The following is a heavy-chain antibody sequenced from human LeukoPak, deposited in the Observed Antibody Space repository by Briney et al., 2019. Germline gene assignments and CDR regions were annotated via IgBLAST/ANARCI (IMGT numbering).Heavy chain of an antibody. J-gene: IGHJ6*03. Sequence: GGSLRLSCAASGFTVSSNYMSWVRQAPGKGLEWVSVIYSGGSTYYADSVKGRFTISRDNSRNTLSLQMNSLRAEDTAVYYCARVRTTVTNYYCYYMDVWGKGTTVTVSS. D-gene: IGHD4-11*01. V-gene: IGHV3-53*01. CDR2: IYSGGST. CDR3: ARVRTTVTNYYCYYMDV. CDR1: GFTVSSNY.